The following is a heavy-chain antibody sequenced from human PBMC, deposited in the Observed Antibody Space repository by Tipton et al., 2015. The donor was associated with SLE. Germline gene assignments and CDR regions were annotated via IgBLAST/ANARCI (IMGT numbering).Heavy chain of an antibody. CDR3: ARHLGYSSSRGYFDY. CDR1: GFTFSSYD. V-gene: IGHV3-13*05. D-gene: IGHD6-13*01. CDR2: IGTAGDP. Sequence: SLRLSCAASGFTFSSYDMHWVRQATGKGLEWVSAIGTAGDPYYPDSVKDRFTISRDNSKNTLYLQMNSLRAEDTAVYYCARHLGYSSSRGYFDYWGQGTLVTVSS. J-gene: IGHJ4*02.